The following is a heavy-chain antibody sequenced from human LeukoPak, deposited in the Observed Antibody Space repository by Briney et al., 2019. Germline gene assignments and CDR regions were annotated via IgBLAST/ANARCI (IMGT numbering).Heavy chain of an antibody. Sequence: SETLSLTCTVSGGTISSGDYYWSWIRQPPGKGLEWIGYIYYSGSTYYNPSLQSRVTISVDTSKNQFSLKLSSVTAAGTAVYYCAWGFPPILFDPLGEGTQVTDSS. CDR3: AWGFPPILFDP. D-gene: IGHD3-16*01. CDR2: IYYSGST. J-gene: IGHJ5*02. V-gene: IGHV4-30-4*01. CDR1: GGTISSGDYY.